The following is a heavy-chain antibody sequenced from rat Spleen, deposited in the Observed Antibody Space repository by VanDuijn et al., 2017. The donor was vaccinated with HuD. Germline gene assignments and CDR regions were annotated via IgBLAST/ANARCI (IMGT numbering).Heavy chain of an antibody. J-gene: IGHJ4*01. CDR3: ARAPGNGYVMNA. Sequence: QVQLKESGPSLVQPSQTLSLTCTVSGFSLTSYHVSWVRQSPGKSLVWMGTIWTGGSTNYNSAVQSRLSISRDTSKSQVFLKMNSLQSEDTTTYYCARAPGNGYVMNAWGQGASVTVSS. CDR1: GFSLTSYH. CDR2: IWTGGST. V-gene: IGHV2-15*01. D-gene: IGHD5-1*01.